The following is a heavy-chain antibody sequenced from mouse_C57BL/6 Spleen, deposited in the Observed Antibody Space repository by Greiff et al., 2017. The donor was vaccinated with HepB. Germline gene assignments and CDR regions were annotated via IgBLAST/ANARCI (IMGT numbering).Heavy chain of an antibody. D-gene: IGHD1-1*01. CDR2: IYPGDGDT. CDR1: GYAFSSSW. J-gene: IGHJ2*01. V-gene: IGHV1-82*01. Sequence: QVQLQQSGPELVKPGASVKISCKASGYAFSSSWMNWVKQRPGKGLEWIGRIYPGDGDTNYNGKFKGKATLTADKSSSTAYMQLSSLTSEDSAVYFCARNGLRGFDYWGQGTTLTVSS. CDR3: ARNGLRGFDY.